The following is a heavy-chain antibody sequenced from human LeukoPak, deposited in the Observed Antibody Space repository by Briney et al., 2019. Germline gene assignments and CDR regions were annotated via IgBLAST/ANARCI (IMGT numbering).Heavy chain of an antibody. J-gene: IGHJ6*02. CDR1: GFNFNYVW. D-gene: IGHD2/OR15-2a*01. CDR3: ATERNWVLLRPYGMNI. V-gene: IGHV3-15*01. Sequence: GGSLRLSCAASGFNFNYVWMSWVRQTPGKGLEWVGRIRTKTEGETTDYAAPVKGRFTISRDDSKTTLWLQMNSLKTEDSAVYYCATERNWVLLRPYGMNIWGQGTTVTVSS. CDR2: IRTKTEGETT.